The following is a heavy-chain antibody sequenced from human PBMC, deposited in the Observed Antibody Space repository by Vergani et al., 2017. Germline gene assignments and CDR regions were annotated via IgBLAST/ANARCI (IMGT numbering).Heavy chain of an antibody. J-gene: IGHJ6*02. CDR3: AKQGGDYVLVYYYYGMDV. V-gene: IGHV3-23*01. CDR2: ISGSGGST. D-gene: IGHD4-17*01. Sequence: EVQLLESGGGLVQPGGSLRLSCAASGFTFSSYAMSWVRQAPGKGLEWVSAISGSGGSTYYADSVKGRFTISRDNSKNTLYLQMNSLRADDTAVYYCAKQGGDYVLVYYYYGMDVWGQGTTVTVSS. CDR1: GFTFSSYA.